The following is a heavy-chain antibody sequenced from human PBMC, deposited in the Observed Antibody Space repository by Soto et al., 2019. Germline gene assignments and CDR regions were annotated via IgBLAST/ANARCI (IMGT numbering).Heavy chain of an antibody. V-gene: IGHV4-59*01. Sequence: QVQLQESGPGLVKSSETLSLTCTVSGASSSSYYWGWIRQPPGKGLEWIGYMNDFGRTIYNPSLKSRVTISLDTSKNQFSLKVTSVIAADTAVYYCARSFCRDAVRCNWFDPWGQGTLVTVSS. CDR1: GASSSSYY. D-gene: IGHD2-8*01. CDR2: MNDFGRT. CDR3: ARSFCRDAVRCNWFDP. J-gene: IGHJ5*02.